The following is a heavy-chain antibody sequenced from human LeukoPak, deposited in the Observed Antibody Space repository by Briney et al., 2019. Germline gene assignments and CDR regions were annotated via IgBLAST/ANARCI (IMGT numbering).Heavy chain of an antibody. J-gene: IGHJ4*02. D-gene: IGHD2/OR15-2a*01. CDR1: GYTFTDYY. CDR3: SRAKISFDY. V-gene: IGHV1-2*02. CDR2: LNPNTGGT. Sequence: GASVKVSCKASGYTFTDYYMHWVRQAPGQGLEWMGWLNPNTGGTNYAQKYQARVTMTRDTSTSTAYMELARVTSDGTAVYYCSRAKISFDYWGQGTLVTVSS.